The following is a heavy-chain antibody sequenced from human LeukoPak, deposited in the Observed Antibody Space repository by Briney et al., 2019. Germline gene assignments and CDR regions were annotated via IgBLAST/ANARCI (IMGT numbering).Heavy chain of an antibody. V-gene: IGHV3-49*03. CDR2: IRSKAYGGTT. CDR3: TRVGVLLWFGEYRGADY. CDR1: GFTFGDCA. J-gene: IGHJ4*02. Sequence: GGSLRLSCTASGFTFGDCAMSWFRQAPGKGLEWVGFIRSKAYGGTTEYAASVKGRFTISRDDSKSIAYLQMNSLKTEDTAVYYCTRVGVLLWFGEYRGADYWGQGTLVTVSS. D-gene: IGHD3-10*01.